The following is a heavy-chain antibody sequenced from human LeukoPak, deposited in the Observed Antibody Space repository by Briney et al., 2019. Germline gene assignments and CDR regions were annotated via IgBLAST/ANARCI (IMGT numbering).Heavy chain of an antibody. CDR3: ARGLLVATNRAYYHYYMDV. CDR1: GGTFSSYA. V-gene: IGHV1-69*05. CDR2: IIPIFGTA. J-gene: IGHJ6*03. Sequence: SVKVSCKASGGTFSSYAISWVRQAPGQGLEWMGGIIPIFGTANYAQKFQGRVTITTDESTSTAYMELSSLRSEDTAVYYCARGLLVATNRAYYHYYMDVWGEGTTVTVSS. D-gene: IGHD5-12*01.